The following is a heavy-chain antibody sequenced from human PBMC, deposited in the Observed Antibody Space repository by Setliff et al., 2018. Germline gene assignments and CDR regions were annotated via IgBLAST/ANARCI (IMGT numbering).Heavy chain of an antibody. J-gene: IGHJ4*02. CDR3: FGAGTCSY. D-gene: IGHD3-10*01. V-gene: IGHV3-7*01. Sequence: PSETLSLSCVVSGFTSGAYWMNWVRQAPGKGLEWLASINPDGSEKYYVDSVKGRFTISRDNAKNSLSLQMNSLRTEDTAVYYCFGAGTCSYWGQGTQVTVSS. CDR2: INPDGSEK. CDR1: GFTSGAYW.